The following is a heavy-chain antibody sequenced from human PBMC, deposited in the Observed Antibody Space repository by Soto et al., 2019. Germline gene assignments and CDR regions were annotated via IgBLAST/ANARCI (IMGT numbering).Heavy chain of an antibody. D-gene: IGHD1-20*01. CDR3: ARGRITDLGTFEY. CDR1: GYTFINYD. CDR2: SSPYHGNT. V-gene: IGHV1-18*01. Sequence: ASVKVSCKASGYTFINYDISWLRQAPGQGLEWMGWSSPYHGNTNYAHTFQGRVTMTADTSASSGYMELRSLRSDDTAVYFCARGRITDLGTFEYWG. J-gene: IGHJ4*01.